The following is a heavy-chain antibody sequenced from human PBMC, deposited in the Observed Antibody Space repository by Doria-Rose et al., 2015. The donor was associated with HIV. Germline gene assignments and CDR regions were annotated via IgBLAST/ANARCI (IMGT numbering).Heavy chain of an antibody. J-gene: IGHJ4*02. Sequence: SGPVLVKPTETLTLTCTVSGVSLSSPGMGVSWIRQPPGKALEWLANIFSDDERSYESSLKSRLTISSGTSKSQVLLTMTDMDPVDTATYYCARIKSSRWYHKYYFDFWGQGTLVIVSA. CDR3: ARIKSSRWYHKYYFDF. V-gene: IGHV2-26*01. CDR2: IFSDDER. CDR1: GVSLSSPGMG. D-gene: IGHD6-13*01.